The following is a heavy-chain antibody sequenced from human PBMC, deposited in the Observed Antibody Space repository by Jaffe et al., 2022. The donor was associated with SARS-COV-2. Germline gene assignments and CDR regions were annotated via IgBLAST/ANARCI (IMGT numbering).Heavy chain of an antibody. V-gene: IGHV4-31*03. CDR2: IYYSGST. CDR1: GGSISSGGYY. J-gene: IGHJ3*02. D-gene: IGHD3-10*01. Sequence: QVQLQESGPGLVKPSQTLSLTCTVSGGSISSGGYYWSWIRQHPGKGLEWIGYIYYSGSTYYNPSLKSRVTISVDTSKNQFSLKLSSVTAADTAVYYCARELITMVRGVIIAGDAFDIWGQGTMVTVSS. CDR3: ARELITMVRGVIIAGDAFDI.